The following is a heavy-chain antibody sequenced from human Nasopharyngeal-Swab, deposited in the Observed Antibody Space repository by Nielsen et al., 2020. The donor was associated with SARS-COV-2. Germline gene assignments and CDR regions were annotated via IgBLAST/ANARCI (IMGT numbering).Heavy chain of an antibody. J-gene: IGHJ4*02. D-gene: IGHD2-15*01. V-gene: IGHV3-73*01. Sequence: GASLKISCAASGFTFSDSAIHWVRQASGKGLEWVGRVRSKGNNYATAYSASVKGGFIIFRDDPTNTAYLQMNSLKTEDTAMYYCTRCGGGCYSGRDYWGQGTLVTVSS. CDR1: GFTFSDSA. CDR3: TRCGGGCYSGRDY. CDR2: VRSKGNNYAT.